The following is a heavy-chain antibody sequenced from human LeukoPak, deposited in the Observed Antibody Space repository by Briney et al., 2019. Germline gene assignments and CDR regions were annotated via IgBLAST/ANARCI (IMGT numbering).Heavy chain of an antibody. J-gene: IGHJ4*02. CDR3: ARDLGWATIGSVEGY. CDR1: GYTFTGYY. CDR2: INPNSGGT. Sequence: ASVKVSCKASGYTFTGYYMHWVRQAPGQGLEWMGWINPNSGGTNYAQKFQGRVTMTRDTSISTAYMELSRLRSDDTAVYYCARDLGWATIGSVEGYWGQGTLVTVSS. V-gene: IGHV1-2*02. D-gene: IGHD5-12*01.